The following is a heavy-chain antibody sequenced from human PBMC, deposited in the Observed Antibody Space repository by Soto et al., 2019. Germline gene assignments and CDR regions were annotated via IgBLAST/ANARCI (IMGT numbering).Heavy chain of an antibody. V-gene: IGHV3-21*02. Sequence: EAQVVESGGGLVKPGESLRLSCAASGFVFTNYNMNWVRQAPGKGLEWVSSISRVSSYIYDSAAVRGRLTITRDNAKKSLLLHMSSLTAEDTGVYYCVGQSERFGHFDPTLCGLDVWGQGTTVTVSS. CDR2: ISRVSSYI. D-gene: IGHD3-10*01. J-gene: IGHJ6*02. CDR1: GFVFTNYN. CDR3: VGQSERFGHFDPTLCGLDV.